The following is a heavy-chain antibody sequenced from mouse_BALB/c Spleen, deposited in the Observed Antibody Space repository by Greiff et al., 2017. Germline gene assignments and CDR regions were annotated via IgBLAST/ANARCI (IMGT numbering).Heavy chain of an antibody. CDR2: ISYSGST. J-gene: IGHJ3*01. CDR3: ALDYDVGFAY. Sequence: EVQLQQPGPGLVKPSQSLSLTCTVTGYSITSDYAWNWIRQFPGNKLEWMGYISYSGSTSYNQSLKSRISITRDTSKNQFFLQLNSVTTEDTATYYCALDYDVGFAYWGQGTLVTVSA. D-gene: IGHD2-4*01. V-gene: IGHV3-2*02. CDR1: GYSITSDYA.